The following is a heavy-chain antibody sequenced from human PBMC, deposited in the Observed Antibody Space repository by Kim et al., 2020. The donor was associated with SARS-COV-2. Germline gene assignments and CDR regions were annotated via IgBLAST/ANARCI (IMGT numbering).Heavy chain of an antibody. V-gene: IGHV4-59*13. CDR3: ARARQWIPYYDFWSGYPNGNYHYYGMDV. J-gene: IGHJ6*02. CDR2: IYYSGST. Sequence: SETLSLTCTVSGGSISSYYWSWIRQPPGKGLEWIGYIYYSGSTNYNPSLKSRVTISVDTSKNQFSLKLSSVTAADTAVYYCARARQWIPYYDFWSGYPNGNYHYYGMDVWGQGTTVTVSS. CDR1: GGSISSYY. D-gene: IGHD3-3*01.